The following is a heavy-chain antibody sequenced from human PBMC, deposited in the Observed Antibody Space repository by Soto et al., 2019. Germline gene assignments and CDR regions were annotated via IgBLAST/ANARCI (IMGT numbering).Heavy chain of an antibody. Sequence: GSLRLSCAASGFTFSSYWMSWVRQAPGKGLEWVANIKQDGSEKYYVDSVKGRFTISRDNAKNSLYLQMNSLRAEDTAVYYCARLMPLPVTPPFDYWGQGTLVTVSS. CDR1: GFTFSSYW. V-gene: IGHV3-7*03. D-gene: IGHD4-17*01. CDR2: IKQDGSEK. CDR3: ARLMPLPVTPPFDY. J-gene: IGHJ4*02.